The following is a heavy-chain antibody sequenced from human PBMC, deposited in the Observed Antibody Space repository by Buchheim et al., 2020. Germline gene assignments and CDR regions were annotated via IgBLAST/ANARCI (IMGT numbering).Heavy chain of an antibody. V-gene: IGHV3-7*01. CDR1: GFTFSSYW. D-gene: IGHD6-6*01. CDR3: ARDPFSSSSGFYYYFYYMDV. J-gene: IGHJ6*03. Sequence: EVQLVESGGGLVQPGGSLRLSCAASGFTFSSYWMSWVRQAPGKGLEWVANIKQDGSEKYYVDSVKGRFTISRDNVKNSLYLQMNSLRAEDTAVYYCARDPFSSSSGFYYYFYYMDVWGKGTT. CDR2: IKQDGSEK.